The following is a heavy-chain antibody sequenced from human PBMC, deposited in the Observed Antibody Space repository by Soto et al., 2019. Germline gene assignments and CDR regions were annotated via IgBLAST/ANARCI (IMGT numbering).Heavy chain of an antibody. J-gene: IGHJ4*02. CDR1: GFNFGDYA. V-gene: IGHV3-30-3*01. Sequence: QAPLVESGGGVVHPGTSLRVSCVASGFNFGDYAMHWVRQAPGKGLEWVATISYHGSRKDYADSVKGRFTVSRDNYQNVLYLEMNNLKLEDTAVYFCARERGDHAAWGQGTLVTVSS. CDR3: ARERGDHAA. CDR2: ISYHGSRK. D-gene: IGHD2-21*02.